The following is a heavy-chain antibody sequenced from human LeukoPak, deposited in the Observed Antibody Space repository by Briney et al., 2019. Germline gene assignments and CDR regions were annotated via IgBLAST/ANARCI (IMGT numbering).Heavy chain of an antibody. CDR1: GFTFSDFH. CDR3: AKDTGRSRYFLGMEV. Sequence: GGSLRLSCVASGFTFSDFHMSWIRQAPGKGLEWVSYISGGSTYLDYADSVKGRFTLSRDNAKNSLYLQMNSLRAEDTAVYYCAKDTGRSRYFLGMEVWGKGTTVTVSP. CDR2: ISGGSTYL. V-gene: IGHV3-11*06. J-gene: IGHJ6*04. D-gene: IGHD3-9*01.